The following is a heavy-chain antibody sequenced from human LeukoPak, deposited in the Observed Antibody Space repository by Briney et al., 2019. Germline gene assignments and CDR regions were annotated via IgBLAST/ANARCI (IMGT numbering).Heavy chain of an antibody. J-gene: IGHJ3*02. D-gene: IGHD3-10*01. CDR1: GFTFSSYA. Sequence: GGSLRLSCAASGFTFSSYAMSWVRQAPGKGLEWVSAISGSGGSTYYADSVKGRFTISRDNSKNTLYLQMNSLGAEDTAVYYCAKGITMVRGVIKGEDAFDIWGQGTMVTVSS. CDR2: ISGSGGST. CDR3: AKGITMVRGVIKGEDAFDI. V-gene: IGHV3-23*01.